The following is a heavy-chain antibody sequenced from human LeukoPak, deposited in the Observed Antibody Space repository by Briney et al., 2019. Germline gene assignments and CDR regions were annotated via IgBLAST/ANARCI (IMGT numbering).Heavy chain of an antibody. CDR2: ISSTSSVI. J-gene: IGHJ5*02. Sequence: GGSLRLSCAASGSTFSSHTMNWVRQAPGKGLEWVSYISSTSSVIYYADSVKGRFTISRDNAKNSLYLQMNSLRAEDTAVYYCATSHSSSWYPSWFDPWGQGTLVTVSS. CDR1: GSTFSSHT. D-gene: IGHD6-13*01. V-gene: IGHV3-48*04. CDR3: ATSHSSSWYPSWFDP.